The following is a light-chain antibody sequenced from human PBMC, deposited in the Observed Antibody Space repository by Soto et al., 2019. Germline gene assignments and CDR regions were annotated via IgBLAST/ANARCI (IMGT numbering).Light chain of an antibody. CDR2: GAS. Sequence: EIVLTQSPGTLSLSPGERATLSCRASQSVSSSYLAWYQQKPGQAPRLLIYGASSRATGIPDRFSGSGSGTDFTLXISRLXPEDFAVYYCQQYGSSPTFGQGTKVEIK. V-gene: IGKV3-20*01. J-gene: IGKJ1*01. CDR3: QQYGSSPT. CDR1: QSVSSSY.